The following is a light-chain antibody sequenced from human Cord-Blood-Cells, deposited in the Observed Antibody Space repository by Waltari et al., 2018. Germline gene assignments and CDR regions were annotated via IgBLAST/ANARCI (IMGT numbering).Light chain of an antibody. CDR2: VDS. J-gene: IGLJ1*01. CDR3: QVWDSSSDHYV. CDR1: NIGSKS. Sequence: SYVLTQPPSVSVAPGKTARITCGGNNIGSKSVDWYQQKPGQAPLLVVYVDSDRPLGIPERFAGSNSGNTATLTVSRVEAGDEADYYCQVWDSSSDHYVFGTGTKVTVL. V-gene: IGLV3-21*03.